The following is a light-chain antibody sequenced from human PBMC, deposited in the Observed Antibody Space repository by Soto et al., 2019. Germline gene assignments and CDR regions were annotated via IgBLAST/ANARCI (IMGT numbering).Light chain of an antibody. V-gene: IGLV1-40*01. J-gene: IGLJ1*01. CDR3: QSYDSSLSGYV. CDR2: GNS. Sequence: QSVLTQPPSVSGAPGQRVTISCTGSSSNIGAGYDVHWYQQLPGTAPKLLIYGNSNRPSGVPDRFSGSKSGTSASLGITGLQAEDEADYYCQSYDSSLSGYVFGTGTKVTV. CDR1: SSNIGAGYD.